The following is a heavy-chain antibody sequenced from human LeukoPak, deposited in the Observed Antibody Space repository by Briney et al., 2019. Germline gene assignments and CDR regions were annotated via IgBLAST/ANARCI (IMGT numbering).Heavy chain of an antibody. CDR2: IYYSGST. Sequence: SETLSLTCSVSGXSISSSNYYWGWIRQPPGKGLEWIGSIYYSGSTYYNPSLKSRVTISVDTSKNQFSLKLNSVTAADTAVYYCARADPISGTYSPFDNWGQGTLVTVSS. V-gene: IGHV4-39*07. D-gene: IGHD1-26*01. CDR1: GXSISSSNYY. CDR3: ARADPISGTYSPFDN. J-gene: IGHJ4*02.